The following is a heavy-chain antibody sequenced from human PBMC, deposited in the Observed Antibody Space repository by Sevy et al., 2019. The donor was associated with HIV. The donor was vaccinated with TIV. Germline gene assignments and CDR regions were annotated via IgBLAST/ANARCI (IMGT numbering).Heavy chain of an antibody. V-gene: IGHV3-30-3*01. CDR2: ISYEGSNK. CDR1: GFTFSSYA. J-gene: IGHJ4*02. D-gene: IGHD1-26*01. Sequence: GGYLRLSCAASGFTFSSYAMHWVRQAPGKGLEWVAVISYEGSNKYYADSVKGRFTISRDNSKNTLYLQMNSLRAEDTAVYYCARERPGELRIFDYWGQGTLVTVSS. CDR3: ARERPGELRIFDY.